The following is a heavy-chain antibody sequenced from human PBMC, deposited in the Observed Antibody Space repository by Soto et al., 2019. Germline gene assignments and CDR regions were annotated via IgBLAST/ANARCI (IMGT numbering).Heavy chain of an antibody. CDR1: GFTFTTYA. D-gene: IGHD3-16*02. CDR2: ISNSVGAT. CDR3: ARRSYGAFDI. J-gene: IGHJ3*02. Sequence: EVQLLESGGGLVQPGGSLRLSCAASGFTFTTYAMNWVRQAPGKGLEWVSLISNSVGATYYADSVKGRFTISRDTSKNTLSLQMNSLRAEDTAMYYCARRSYGAFDIWGQGTMVTVSS. V-gene: IGHV3-23*01.